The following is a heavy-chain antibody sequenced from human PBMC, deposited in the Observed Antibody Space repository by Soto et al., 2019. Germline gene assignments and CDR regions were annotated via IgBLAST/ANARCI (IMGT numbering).Heavy chain of an antibody. J-gene: IGHJ6*02. CDR2: IYYSGST. D-gene: IGHD6-13*01. CDR1: GGSISSYY. V-gene: IGHV4-59*01. Sequence: XETLSVTCTVSGGSISSYYWSWIRQPPGKGLEWIGYIYYSGSTNYNPSLKSRVTISVDTSKNQFSLKLSSVTAADTAVYYCARGGMVSGAAGDYYYGMDVWGQGATVTVSS. CDR3: ARGGMVSGAAGDYYYGMDV.